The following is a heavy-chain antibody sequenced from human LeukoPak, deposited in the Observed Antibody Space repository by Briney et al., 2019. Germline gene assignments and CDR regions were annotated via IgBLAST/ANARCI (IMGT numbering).Heavy chain of an antibody. J-gene: IGHJ3*02. D-gene: IGHD3-22*01. Sequence: GGSPRLSCAASGFTFSSYSMNWVRQAPGKGLEWVSSISSSSSYIYYADSVKGRFTISRDNAKNSLYLQMNSLRAEDTAVYYCARHRVPGGLLPQDAFDIWGQGTMVTVSS. CDR3: ARHRVPGGLLPQDAFDI. CDR1: GFTFSSYS. CDR2: ISSSSSYI. V-gene: IGHV3-21*01.